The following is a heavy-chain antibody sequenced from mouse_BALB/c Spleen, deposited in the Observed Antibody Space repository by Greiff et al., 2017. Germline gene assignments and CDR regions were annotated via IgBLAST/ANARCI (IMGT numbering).Heavy chain of an antibody. CDR3: ARLLRYAMDY. D-gene: IGHD1-1*01. CDR2: INPGSSTI. CDR1: GFDFSRYW. Sequence: EVKLMESGGGLVQPGGSLHLSCAASGFDFSRYWMSWARQAPGKGQEWIGEINPGSSTINYTPSLKDKFIISRDNAKNTLYLQMSKVRSEDTALYYCARLLRYAMDYWGQGTSVTVSS. J-gene: IGHJ4*01. V-gene: IGHV4-2*02.